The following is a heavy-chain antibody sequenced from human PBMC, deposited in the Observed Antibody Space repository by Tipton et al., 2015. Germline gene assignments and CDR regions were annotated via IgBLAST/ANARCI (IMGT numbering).Heavy chain of an antibody. V-gene: IGHV3-9*01. J-gene: IGHJ4*02. D-gene: IGHD4-23*01. CDR1: GFNFNNYA. CDR2: ISWNSDNI. Sequence: SLRLSCAGSGFNFNNYAMHWVRQVPGRGLEWVSGISWNSDNIGYADSVRGRFTISRDTANKSLHLQMNSLRPDDSAVYYCARARGRHGGLFDSWGQGILVTVSS. CDR3: ARARGRHGGLFDS.